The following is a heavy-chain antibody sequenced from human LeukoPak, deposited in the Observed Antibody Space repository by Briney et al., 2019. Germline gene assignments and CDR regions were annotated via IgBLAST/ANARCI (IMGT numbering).Heavy chain of an antibody. J-gene: IGHJ5*02. CDR3: ARDWYYYGSGSYLRWFDP. CDR2: IYHSGST. V-gene: IGHV4-38-2*02. D-gene: IGHD3-10*01. Sequence: SETLSLTCTVSGYSISSGYYWGWIRQPPGKGLEWIGRIYHSGSTYYNPSLKSRVTISVDTSKNQSSLKLSSVTAADTAVYYCARDWYYYGSGSYLRWFDPWGQGTLVTVSS. CDR1: GYSISSGYY.